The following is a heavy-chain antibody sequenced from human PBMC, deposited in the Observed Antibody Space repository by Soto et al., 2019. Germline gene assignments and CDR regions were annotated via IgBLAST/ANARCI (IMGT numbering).Heavy chain of an antibody. CDR2: IHSGGST. CDR3: ARDALVGGGAFDY. J-gene: IGHJ4*02. D-gene: IGHD3-10*01. V-gene: IGHV3-66*01. Sequence: EVQLVDSGGGLVQPGGSLRLSCVASGLTVSTNYMSWVRQAPGKGLEWVSVIHSGGSTYHADSVKGRFTISRDNSKNTLYLQMSSLRAEDTGVYYCARDALVGGGAFDYWGQGTLVTVSS. CDR1: GLTVSTNY.